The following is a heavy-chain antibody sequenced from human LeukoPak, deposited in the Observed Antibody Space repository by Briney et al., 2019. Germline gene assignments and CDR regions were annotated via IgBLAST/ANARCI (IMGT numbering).Heavy chain of an antibody. CDR2: IYSSGLT. Sequence: SETLSLTCTVSGGSVSSVRNYWIWIRQPPGKGLEWIGYIYSSGLTDYNPSLKSRVTISVDTSKNHFSLRLTSVTAADTAVYYCARGTSLWGQGTLVTVSS. CDR1: GGSVSSVRNY. J-gene: IGHJ4*02. CDR3: ARGTSL. D-gene: IGHD2-8*01. V-gene: IGHV4-61*01.